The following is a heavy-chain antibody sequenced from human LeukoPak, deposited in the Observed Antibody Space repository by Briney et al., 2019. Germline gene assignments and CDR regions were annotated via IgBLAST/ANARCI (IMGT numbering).Heavy chain of an antibody. V-gene: IGHV4-61*01. D-gene: IGHD5-24*01. CDR1: GGSVSSGSYY. J-gene: IGHJ4*02. CDR2: IYYSGST. Sequence: SETLSLTCTVSGGSVSSGSYYWSWIRQPPGKGLEWIGYIYYSGSTNYNPSLKGRVTISVDTSKNQFSLKPSSVTAADTAVYYCARDRVEMATTHSSYFDYWGQGTLVTVSS. CDR3: ARDRVEMATTHSSYFDY.